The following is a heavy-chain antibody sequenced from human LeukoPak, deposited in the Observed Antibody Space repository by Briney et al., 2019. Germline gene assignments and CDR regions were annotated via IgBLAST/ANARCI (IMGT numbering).Heavy chain of an antibody. CDR3: ARRRVGYCSSTSCYLDY. J-gene: IGHJ4*02. D-gene: IGHD2-2*01. CDR2: IYASGST. V-gene: IGHV4-61*02. Sequence: KPSETLSLTCTVSGGSVSSGNYHWSWIRQSAGEGLEWIGRIYASGSTNYKPSLNSRVTISLDTSKNQFSLKLTSVTAADTAVYYCARRRVGYCSSTSCYLDYWGQGTLVTVSS. CDR1: GGSVSSGNYH.